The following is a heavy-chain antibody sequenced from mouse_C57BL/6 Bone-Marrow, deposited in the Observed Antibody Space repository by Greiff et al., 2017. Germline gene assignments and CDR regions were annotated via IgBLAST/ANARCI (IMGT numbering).Heavy chain of an antibody. Sequence: QVQLQQPGAELVRPGTSVKLSCKASGYTFTSYWMHWVNQRPGQGLEWIGVIDPSDSYTNYTQKFKGKATLTVDTSSSTAYMQLSSLTSEGAAVYYCARGGGPAYWGQGTTLTVSA. CDR2: IDPSDSYT. CDR1: GYTFTSYW. V-gene: IGHV1-59*01. CDR3: ARGGGPAY. J-gene: IGHJ2*01.